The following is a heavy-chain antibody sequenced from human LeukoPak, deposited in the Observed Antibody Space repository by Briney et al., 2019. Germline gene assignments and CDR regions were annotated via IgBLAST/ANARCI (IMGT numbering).Heavy chain of an antibody. CDR1: GFTFSSYS. Sequence: GGSLRLSCAASGFTFSSYSMNWVRQAPGKGLEWVANIKQDGSEKYYVDSVKGRFTISRDDAKNSVYLQMNSLRVEDTAVYYCARDSGSGGPWGQGTPVIVSS. D-gene: IGHD6-19*01. CDR2: IKQDGSEK. J-gene: IGHJ5*02. V-gene: IGHV3-7*01. CDR3: ARDSGSGGP.